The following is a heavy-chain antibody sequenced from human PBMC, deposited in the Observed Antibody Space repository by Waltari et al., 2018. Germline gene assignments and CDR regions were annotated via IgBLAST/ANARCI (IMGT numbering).Heavy chain of an antibody. CDR2: ISWNSGSI. D-gene: IGHD2-15*01. Sequence: EVQLVESGGGWVEPGRSLRLYCEASGFTCDDYAMQWVRQAPGKGLEWVSGISWNSGSIGYADSVKGRFTISRDNAKNSLYLQMNSLRAEDMALYYCAKDRAAAHYYYMDVWGKGTTVTISS. CDR3: AKDRAAAHYYYMDV. J-gene: IGHJ6*03. CDR1: GFTCDDYA. V-gene: IGHV3-9*03.